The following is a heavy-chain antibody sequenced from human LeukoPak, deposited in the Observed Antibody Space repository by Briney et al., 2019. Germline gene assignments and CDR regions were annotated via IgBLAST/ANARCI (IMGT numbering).Heavy chain of an antibody. CDR1: GYTFTNYG. CDR2: LSPYNGNT. Sequence: GASVTVSRKASGYTFTNYGISWVRQAPGQGVEWMGWLSPYNGNTNYVQPCQGRVPMTTDTSTSTVYMELRSLRSDDTAVYSGARASRIVAVGTLDYWGEGALVTVSS. D-gene: IGHD6-13*01. J-gene: IGHJ4*02. V-gene: IGHV1-18*01. CDR3: ARASRIVAVGTLDY.